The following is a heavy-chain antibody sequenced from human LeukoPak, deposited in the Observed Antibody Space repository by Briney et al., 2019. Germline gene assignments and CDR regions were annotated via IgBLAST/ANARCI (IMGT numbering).Heavy chain of an antibody. V-gene: IGHV3-30*04. J-gene: IGHJ4*02. CDR1: GFTFSSYA. Sequence: GGSLRLSCAASGFTFSSYAMHWVRQAPGKGLERVAVISYDGSNKYYADSVKGRFTISRDNSKNTLYLQMNSLRAEDTAVYYCARDKLPGYYYKPYYFDYCGQGTLVTVSS. CDR3: ARDKLPGYYYKPYYFDY. CDR2: ISYDGSNK. D-gene: IGHD3-22*01.